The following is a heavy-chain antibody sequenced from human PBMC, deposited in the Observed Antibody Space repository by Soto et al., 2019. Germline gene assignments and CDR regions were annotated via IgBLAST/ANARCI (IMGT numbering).Heavy chain of an antibody. CDR3: ARRRGDYYGSGSAFDI. CDR1: GGTFSSYA. D-gene: IGHD3-10*01. J-gene: IGHJ3*02. V-gene: IGHV1-69*01. Sequence: QVQLVQSGAEVKKPGSSVKVSCKASGGTFSSYAISWVRQAPGQGLEWMGGIIPIFGTANYAQKFQGRVTITADESTSTAYMELSSLRSEDTAVYYCARRRGDYYGSGSAFDIWGQGTMVTVSS. CDR2: IIPIFGTA.